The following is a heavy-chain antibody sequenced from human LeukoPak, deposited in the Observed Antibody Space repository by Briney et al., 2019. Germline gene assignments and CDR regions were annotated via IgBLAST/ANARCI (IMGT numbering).Heavy chain of an antibody. CDR3: ARHPRWLQMGGWFDP. V-gene: IGHV4-4*02. D-gene: IGHD5-24*01. CDR2: IYHSGST. CDR1: GGSISSSNW. J-gene: IGHJ5*02. Sequence: PSGTLSLTCAVSGGSISSSNWWSWVRQPPGKGLEWIGEIYHSGSTNYNPSLKSRVTISVDTSKNQFSLKLSSVTAADTAVYYCARHPRWLQMGGWFDPWGQGTLVTVSS.